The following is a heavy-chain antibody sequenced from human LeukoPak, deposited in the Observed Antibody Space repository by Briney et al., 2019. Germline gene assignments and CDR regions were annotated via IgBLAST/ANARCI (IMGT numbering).Heavy chain of an antibody. J-gene: IGHJ5*02. D-gene: IGHD3-10*01. CDR3: ARGAYGSGSYGDNWFDP. Sequence: GGSLRLSCAASGFIFTSYSMNWVRQASGQGLEWISYISSSSSTIYYADSARGRFTISRDNSKNTLYLQMNSLRAEDTAVYYCARGAYGSGSYGDNWFDPWGQGTLVTVSS. V-gene: IGHV3-48*01. CDR1: GFIFTSYS. CDR2: ISSSSSTI.